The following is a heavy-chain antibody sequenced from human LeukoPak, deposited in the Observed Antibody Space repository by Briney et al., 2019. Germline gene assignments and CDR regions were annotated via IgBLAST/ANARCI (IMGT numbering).Heavy chain of an antibody. Sequence: GGSLRLSCAASGFTVSSNYMSWVRQAPGKGLEWVSVIYSGGSTYYADSVKGRFTISRDNSKNTLYLQMNSLRAEDTAVYYRARALVVDNCYFDYWGQGTLVTVSS. J-gene: IGHJ4*02. CDR2: IYSGGST. CDR1: GFTVSSNY. V-gene: IGHV3-66*01. CDR3: ARALVVDNCYFDY. D-gene: IGHD3-22*01.